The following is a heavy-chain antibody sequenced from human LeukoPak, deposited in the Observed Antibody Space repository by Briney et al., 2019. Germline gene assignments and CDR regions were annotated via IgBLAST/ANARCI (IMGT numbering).Heavy chain of an antibody. CDR3: ARDRIRDCGGDCYSFLGFDY. Sequence: ASETLSLTCTVSGGSISSSSYYWGWIRQPPGKGLEWIGSIYYSGSTYYNPSLKSRVTISVDTSKNQFSLKLSSVTAADTAVYYCARDRIRDCGGDCYSFLGFDYWGQGTLVTVSS. CDR1: GGSISSSSYY. J-gene: IGHJ4*02. V-gene: IGHV4-39*07. CDR2: IYYSGST. D-gene: IGHD2-21*02.